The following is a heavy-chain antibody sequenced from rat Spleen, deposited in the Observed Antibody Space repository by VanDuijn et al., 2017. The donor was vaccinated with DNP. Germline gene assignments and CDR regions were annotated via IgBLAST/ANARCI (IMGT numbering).Heavy chain of an antibody. Sequence: EVQLVESGGDFVQPGRSLKLSCAASGFSFSDYYMAWVRQAPTKGLEWVAYISYDGGSTYYGDSVQGRFTISRDNEKRTLYLQMNSLRSEDTATYYCASSGIRAYYFDSWGQGVMVTVSS. J-gene: IGHJ2*01. CDR3: ASSGIRAYYFDS. CDR1: GFSFSDYY. V-gene: IGHV5-22*01. CDR2: ISYDGGST. D-gene: IGHD4-3*01.